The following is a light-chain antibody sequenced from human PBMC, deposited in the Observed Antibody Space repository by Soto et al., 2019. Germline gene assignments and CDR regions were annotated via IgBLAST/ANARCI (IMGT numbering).Light chain of an antibody. J-gene: IGLJ1*01. CDR2: EVN. CDR3: NSYTIISAPFV. V-gene: IGLV2-8*01. CDR1: SSDVGGRHY. Sequence: QSVLTQPPSASGSPGQSVTISCTGTSSDVGGRHYVSWYQHHPAEAPKLILYEVNKRPSGVPDRFSGSKSGNTASLTISGLQAEDEADYYCNSYTIISAPFVFGAGTKLTVL.